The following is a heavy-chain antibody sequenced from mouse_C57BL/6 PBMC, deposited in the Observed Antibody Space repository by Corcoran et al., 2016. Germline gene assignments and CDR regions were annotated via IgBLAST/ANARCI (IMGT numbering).Heavy chain of an antibody. V-gene: IGHV1-18*01. J-gene: IGHJ4*01. CDR1: GYTFTDYN. Sequence: EVQLQQSGPELVKPGASVKIPCKASGYTFTDYNMDWVKQSHGKSLEWIGDINPNNGGTIYNQKFKGKATLTVDKSSSTAYMELRSLTSEDTAVYYCVLSHYDYLYAMDYWGQGTSVTVSS. D-gene: IGHD2-4*01. CDR2: INPNNGGT. CDR3: VLSHYDYLYAMDY.